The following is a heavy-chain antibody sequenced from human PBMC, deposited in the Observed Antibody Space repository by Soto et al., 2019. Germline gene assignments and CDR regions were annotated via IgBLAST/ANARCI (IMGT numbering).Heavy chain of an antibody. J-gene: IGHJ4*02. D-gene: IGHD6-13*01. Sequence: EVQLLESGGGLVQPGGSLRLSCAASGFTFSSYAMSWVRQAPGKGLEWVSASSGSGGSTYYADSVKGRFTISRDNSKNTLYLQMNSLRAEDTAVYYCAKQGGGRSWYYGDIDYWGQGTLVTVSS. CDR1: GFTFSSYA. V-gene: IGHV3-23*01. CDR2: SSGSGGST. CDR3: AKQGGGRSWYYGDIDY.